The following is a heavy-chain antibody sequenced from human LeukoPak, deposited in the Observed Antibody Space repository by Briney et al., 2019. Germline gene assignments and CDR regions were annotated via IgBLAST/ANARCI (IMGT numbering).Heavy chain of an antibody. CDR1: GGSISSSNW. V-gene: IGHV4-4*02. J-gene: IGHJ6*02. Sequence: SETLSLTCAVSGGSISSSNWWSWVRQPPGKGLEWIGEIYHSGSTNYNPSLKSRVTISVDKSKNQFSLKLSSVTAADTAVHYCARDQGSRIAAAGNYYYYGMDVWGQGTTVTVSS. CDR3: ARDQGSRIAAAGNYYYYGMDV. CDR2: IYHSGST. D-gene: IGHD6-13*01.